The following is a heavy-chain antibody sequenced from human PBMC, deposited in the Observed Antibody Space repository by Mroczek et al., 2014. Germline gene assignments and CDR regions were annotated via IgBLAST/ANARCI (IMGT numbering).Heavy chain of an antibody. CDR3: ATSSRSGIAAAGRRYYFDY. CDR2: IYTSGST. D-gene: IGHD6-13*01. CDR1: GGSISSGSYY. J-gene: IGHJ4*02. V-gene: IGHV4-61*02. Sequence: QVQLQQWGPGLVKPSQTLSLTCTVSGGSISSGSYYWSWIRQPAGKGLEWIGRIYTSGSTNYNPSLKSRVTISVDTSKNQFSLKLSSVTAADTAVYYCATSSRSGIAAAGRRYYFDYWGQGTPGHRLL.